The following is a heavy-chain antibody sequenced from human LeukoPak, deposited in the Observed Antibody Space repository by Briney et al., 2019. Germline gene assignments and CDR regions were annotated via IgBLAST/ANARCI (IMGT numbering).Heavy chain of an antibody. D-gene: IGHD6-13*01. V-gene: IGHV5-51*03. Sequence: GASVKVSCKASGGTFSSYAISWVRQMPGKGLEWMGIIYGRDSDARYSPSLQGQVTISVDKSISTAYLQWSSLKASDTAIYYCSIAADGTFWFDPWGQGTLVTVSP. CDR1: GGTFSSYA. CDR3: SIAADGTFWFDP. CDR2: IYGRDSDA. J-gene: IGHJ5*02.